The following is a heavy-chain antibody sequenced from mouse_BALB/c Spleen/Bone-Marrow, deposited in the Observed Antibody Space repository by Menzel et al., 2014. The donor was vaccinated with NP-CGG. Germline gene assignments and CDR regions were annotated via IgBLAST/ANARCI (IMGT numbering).Heavy chain of an antibody. CDR3: ARREQTDSSGPWFAY. J-gene: IGHJ3*01. Sequence: LVKTGASVKISCKASGYSFTGYYMHWVKQSHGKSLEWIGYISCYNGATSYNQKFKGKATFTVDTSSSTTYMQFNILTSEDSAVYYCARREQTDSSGPWFAYWGQGTLVTGAA. CDR1: GYSFTGYY. D-gene: IGHD3-2*01. CDR2: ISCYNGAT. V-gene: IGHV1S34*01.